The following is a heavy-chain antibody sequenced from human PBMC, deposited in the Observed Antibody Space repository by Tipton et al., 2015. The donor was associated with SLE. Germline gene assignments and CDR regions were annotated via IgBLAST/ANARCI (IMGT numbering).Heavy chain of an antibody. Sequence: LRLSCAVYGGSFSGYYWSWIRQPPGKGLEWIGEINHSGSTNYNPSLKSRVTISVDTSKNQFSLKLSSVTAADTAVYYCARDRQPEIAAAGIRYFDYWGQGTLVTVSS. CDR2: INHSGST. V-gene: IGHV4-34*01. J-gene: IGHJ4*02. CDR3: ARDRQPEIAAAGIRYFDY. CDR1: GGSFSGYY. D-gene: IGHD6-13*01.